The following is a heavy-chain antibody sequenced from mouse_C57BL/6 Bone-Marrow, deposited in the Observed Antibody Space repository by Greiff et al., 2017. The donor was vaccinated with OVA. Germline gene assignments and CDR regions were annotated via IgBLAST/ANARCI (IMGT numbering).Heavy chain of an antibody. CDR3: AIAGTTVVPYWYFDV. Sequence: QVHVKQPGAELVKPGASVKVSCKASGYTFTSYWMHWVKQRPGQGLEWIGRIHPSDSDTNYNQKFKGKATLTVDKSSSTAYMQLSSLTSEDSAVYYCAIAGTTVVPYWYFDVWGTGTMVTVSS. CDR2: IHPSDSDT. J-gene: IGHJ1*03. CDR1: GYTFTSYW. D-gene: IGHD1-1*01. V-gene: IGHV1-74*01.